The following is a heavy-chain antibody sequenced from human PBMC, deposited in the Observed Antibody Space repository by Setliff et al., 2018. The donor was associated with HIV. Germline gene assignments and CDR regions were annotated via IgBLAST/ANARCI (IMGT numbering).Heavy chain of an antibody. CDR2: IYYSGNT. D-gene: IGHD6-13*01. Sequence: SETLSLTCTVSGGSIKSSSYYWGWIRQPPGKGLEWIGSIYYSGNTYYNPSLKNRVTISVDTSRNQFSLRLSSVTAADTAIYYCARVPTSSWYVTTQRTKEYFQQWGQGTLVTVSS. CDR1: GGSIKSSSYY. CDR3: ARVPTSSWYVTTQRTKEYFQQ. J-gene: IGHJ1*01. V-gene: IGHV4-39*07.